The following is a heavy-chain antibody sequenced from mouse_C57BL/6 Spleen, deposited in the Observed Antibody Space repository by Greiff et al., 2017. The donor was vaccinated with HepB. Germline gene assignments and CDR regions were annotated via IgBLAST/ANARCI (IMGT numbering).Heavy chain of an antibody. CDR2: ISYDGSN. CDR1: GYSITSGYY. J-gene: IGHJ1*03. CDR3: ARVGIYYYGSSYPYWYFDV. V-gene: IGHV3-6*01. D-gene: IGHD1-1*01. Sequence: EVQLVESGPGLVKPSQSLSLTCSVTGYSITSGYYWNWIRQFPGNKLEWMGYISYDGSNNYNPSLKNRISITRDTSKNQFFLKLNSVTTEDTATYYCARVGIYYYGSSYPYWYFDVWGTGTTVTVSS.